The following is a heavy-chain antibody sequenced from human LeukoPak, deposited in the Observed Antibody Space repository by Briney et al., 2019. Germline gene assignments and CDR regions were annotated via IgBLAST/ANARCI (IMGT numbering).Heavy chain of an antibody. CDR2: ISAYNGNT. V-gene: IGHV1-18*04. CDR3: ARVRRIVVVTAIHLFDY. Sequence: GASVKVSCKASGYTFTIYGISWVRQAPGQGLEWMGWISAYNGNTNYAQKLQGRVTMTTDTYTSTAYMELRSLRSDDTAVYYCARVRRIVVVTAIHLFDYWGQGTLVTVSS. J-gene: IGHJ4*02. D-gene: IGHD2-21*02. CDR1: GYTFTIYG.